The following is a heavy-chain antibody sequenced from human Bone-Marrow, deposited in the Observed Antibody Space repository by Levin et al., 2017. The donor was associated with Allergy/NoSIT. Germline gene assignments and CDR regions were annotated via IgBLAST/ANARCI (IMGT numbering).Heavy chain of an antibody. D-gene: IGHD3-9*01. CDR2: IDSDGANT. CDR3: ARARYDVLTGYHIDAFDI. J-gene: IGHJ3*02. CDR1: GFTFSNHW. V-gene: IGHV3-74*01. Sequence: GESLKISCAASGFTFSNHWMHWVRQAPGKGLVWVSRIDSDGANTFHAFSFSFLFSISRDNAENMLYLQMNSLGAEDTAVYYCARARYDVLTGYHIDAFDIWGQGTMVTVSS.